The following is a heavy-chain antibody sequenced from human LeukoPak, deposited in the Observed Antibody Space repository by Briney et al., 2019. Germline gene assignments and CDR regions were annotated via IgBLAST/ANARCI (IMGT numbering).Heavy chain of an antibody. CDR1: GGSISSGSYY. D-gene: IGHD2-15*01. Sequence: SETLSLTCTVSGGSISSGSYYWSWIRQPAGKGLEWIGRIYTSGSTNYNPSLKSRVTISVDTSKNQFSLKLSSVTAADTAVYYCARDVVSHAFDIWGQGTMVTVSS. V-gene: IGHV4-61*02. CDR3: ARDVVSHAFDI. CDR2: IYTSGST. J-gene: IGHJ3*02.